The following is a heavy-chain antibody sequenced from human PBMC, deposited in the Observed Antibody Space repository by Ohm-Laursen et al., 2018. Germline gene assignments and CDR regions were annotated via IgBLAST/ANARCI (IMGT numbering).Heavy chain of an antibody. Sequence: SLRLSCSAPGFTFADYAMHWVRQAPGKGLEWVSGISWNSDSIGYADFVKGRFTISRDNAKKSLYLQMNSLRAEDTALYYCAKDRYTGKYYYYYGMDVWGQGTTVSVSS. D-gene: IGHD1-14*01. J-gene: IGHJ6*02. CDR1: GFTFADYA. CDR2: ISWNSDSI. V-gene: IGHV3-9*01. CDR3: AKDRYTGKYYYYYGMDV.